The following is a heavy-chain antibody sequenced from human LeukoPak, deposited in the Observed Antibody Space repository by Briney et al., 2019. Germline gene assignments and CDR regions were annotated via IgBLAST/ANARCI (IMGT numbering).Heavy chain of an antibody. J-gene: IGHJ5*02. Sequence: GGSLRLSCAASGFTFSSYGMHWVRQAPGKGLKWVAVISYDGSNKYYADSVKGRFTISRDNSKNTLYLQMNSLRAEDTAVYYCAKDAYYDSSGYWPPPGFDPWGQGTLVTVSS. V-gene: IGHV3-30*18. D-gene: IGHD3-22*01. CDR1: GFTFSSYG. CDR3: AKDAYYDSSGYWPPPGFDP. CDR2: ISYDGSNK.